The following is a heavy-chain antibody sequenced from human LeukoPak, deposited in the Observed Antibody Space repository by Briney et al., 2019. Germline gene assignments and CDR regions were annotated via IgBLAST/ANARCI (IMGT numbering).Heavy chain of an antibody. J-gene: IGHJ5*02. CDR3: ARVGTGYCSGGSCSNWFDP. D-gene: IGHD2-15*01. V-gene: IGHV1-2*06. Sequence: GASVKVSCKASGYTFTGYYMHWVRQAPGQGLEWMGRTNPKSGGTNYAQKFQGRVTMTRDTSISTAYMELSRLRSDDTAVYYCARVGTGYCSGGSCSNWFDPWGQGTLVTVSS. CDR2: TNPKSGGT. CDR1: GYTFTGYY.